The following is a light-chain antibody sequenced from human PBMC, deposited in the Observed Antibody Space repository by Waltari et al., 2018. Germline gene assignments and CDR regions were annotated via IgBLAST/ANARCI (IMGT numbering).Light chain of an antibody. CDR2: KLT. J-gene: IGKJ2*03. V-gene: IGKV2-40*01. Sequence: DIVMTQTPLSLPVTPGEPASISCRSSQSLLHSNGNTYLHWYLQKPGQSPRLLIYKLTNRQSGVPDRFSGSGSGTDFTLKISRVEPEDVGVYYCMQTTKDPYSFGQGTKVGIK. CDR3: MQTTKDPYS. CDR1: QSLLHSNGNTY.